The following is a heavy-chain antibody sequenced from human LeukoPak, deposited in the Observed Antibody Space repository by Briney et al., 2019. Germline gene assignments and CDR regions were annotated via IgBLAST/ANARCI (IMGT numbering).Heavy chain of an antibody. CDR2: INHSGTT. V-gene: IGHV4-34*01. D-gene: IGHD1-1*01. CDR1: GGSLSGFY. CDR3: ARASSFDKTTRWNPAYFGP. Sequence: SETLSPTCAVHGGSLSGFYWSWIRQPPGKGLEWTGEINHSGTTNYNPSLKSRVTISVDTSKNQVSLDLASVTAADTAVYYCARASSFDKTTRWNPAYFGPWGQGTLVTVSS. J-gene: IGHJ5*02.